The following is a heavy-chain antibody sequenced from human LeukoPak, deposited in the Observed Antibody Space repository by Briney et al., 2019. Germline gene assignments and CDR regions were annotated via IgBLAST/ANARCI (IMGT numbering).Heavy chain of an antibody. D-gene: IGHD3-16*01. CDR1: GGTFSSYA. CDR2: IIPIFGTA. V-gene: IGHV1-69*05. J-gene: IGHJ6*03. Sequence: ASVKVSCKASGGTFSSYAISWVRQAPGQGLEWMGGIIPIFGTANYAQKFQGRVTITTDESTTTVYMDLRSLRSEDTAVYFCAREQRGGLSGNLGGLFASYYTYYYMDVRGRGTTVTVSS. CDR3: AREQRGGLSGNLGGLFASYYTYYYMDV.